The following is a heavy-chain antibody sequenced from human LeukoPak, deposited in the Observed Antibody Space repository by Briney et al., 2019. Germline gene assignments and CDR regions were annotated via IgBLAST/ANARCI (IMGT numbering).Heavy chain of an antibody. CDR1: VFTFRSYV. J-gene: IGHJ4*02. Sequence: GGSLRLSCAASVFTFRSYVMSWVPDARGKGLEWVSALSGSGGSTYYADSLEGRFTISRDTSKNTLYLQKNRVRDEDTAVYYCAKGIYYSDSSGYYDYWGQGTLVTVSS. D-gene: IGHD3-22*01. V-gene: IGHV3-23*01. CDR3: AKGIYYSDSSGYYDY. CDR2: LSGSGGST.